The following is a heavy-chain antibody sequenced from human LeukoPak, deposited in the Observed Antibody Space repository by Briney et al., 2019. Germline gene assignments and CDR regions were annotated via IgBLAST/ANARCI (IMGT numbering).Heavy chain of an antibody. D-gene: IGHD3-3*01. Sequence: SETLSLTCTVSDGSISNYYWSWIRQPPGRGLEWIGYIYYSGITNYIPSLKSRVTMSVDTSKNQFSLKLTSVTAADTAVYYCARGILAKGYFDLWGRDTLVTASS. CDR3: ARGILAKGYFDL. V-gene: IGHV4-59*12. CDR1: DGSISNYY. CDR2: IYYSGIT. J-gene: IGHJ2*01.